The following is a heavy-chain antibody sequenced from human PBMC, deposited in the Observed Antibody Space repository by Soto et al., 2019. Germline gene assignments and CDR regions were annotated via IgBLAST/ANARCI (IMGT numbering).Heavy chain of an antibody. V-gene: IGHV3-23*01. CDR3: AIGKDVSVAGTLNYYYGMDV. Sequence: GGSLRLSCAASVFTFSSYAMSWVRQAPGKGLEWVSAISGSGGSTYYADSVKGRFTISRDNSKNTLYLQMNSLRAEDTAVYYCAIGKDVSVAGTLNYYYGMDVWGQGTTVTVSS. J-gene: IGHJ6*02. CDR2: ISGSGGST. CDR1: VFTFSSYA. D-gene: IGHD6-19*01.